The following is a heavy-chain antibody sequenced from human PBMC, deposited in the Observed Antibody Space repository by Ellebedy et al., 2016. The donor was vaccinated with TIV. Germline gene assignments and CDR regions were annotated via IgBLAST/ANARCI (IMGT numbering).Heavy chain of an antibody. V-gene: IGHV4-34*01. CDR3: ASRLWFGDQVGGGMDV. CDR2: VYHSGST. CDR1: GGSSSGYY. D-gene: IGHD3-10*01. Sequence: SETLSLTXAVYGGSSSGYYWSWIRQSPGKGLEWIGEVYHSGSTNYNPSLESRVTISVDTSKNQFSLKLSSVTAADTAVYYCASRLWFGDQVGGGMDVWGQGTTVTVSS. J-gene: IGHJ6*02.